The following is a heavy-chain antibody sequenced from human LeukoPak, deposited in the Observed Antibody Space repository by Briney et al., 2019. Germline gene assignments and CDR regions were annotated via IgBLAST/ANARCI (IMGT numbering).Heavy chain of an antibody. V-gene: IGHV4-39*07. CDR2: IYYSGST. CDR3: AREIVDYYGSGSYSDYYYYYYMDV. Sequence: PSETLFLTCTVSGGSISSSSYYWGWIRQPPGKGLEWIGSIYYSGSTYYNPSLKSRVTISVDTSKNQFSLKLSSVTAADTAVYYCAREIVDYYGSGSYSDYYYYYYMDVWGKGTTVTVSS. D-gene: IGHD3-10*01. CDR1: GGSISSSSYY. J-gene: IGHJ6*03.